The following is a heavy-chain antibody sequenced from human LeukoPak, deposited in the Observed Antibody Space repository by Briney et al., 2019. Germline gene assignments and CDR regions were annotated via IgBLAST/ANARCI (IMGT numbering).Heavy chain of an antibody. D-gene: IGHD3-22*01. J-gene: IGHJ4*02. Sequence: PGGSLRLSCAASGFTFSDYYMSWIRQAPGKGLEWVSYISSSGSTIYYADSVKGRFTISRDNAKNSLYLQMNSLRAEDTAVYYCARTYYYDSSGYCYHWGQGTLVTVSS. CDR2: ISSSGSTI. CDR3: ARTYYYDSSGYCYH. V-gene: IGHV3-11*01. CDR1: GFTFSDYY.